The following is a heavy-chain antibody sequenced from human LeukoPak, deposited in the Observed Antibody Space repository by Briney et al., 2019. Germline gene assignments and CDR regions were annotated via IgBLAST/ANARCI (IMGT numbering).Heavy chain of an antibody. CDR1: GFTFDDYA. Sequence: GGSLRLSCAASGFTFDDYAMHWVRQVPGKGLEWVSLISGDGGSTYYADSVKGRFTISRDNAKNSLYLQMNSLRAEDTAVYYCARVATMVRVPLDALDIWGQGTMVSVSS. J-gene: IGHJ3*02. V-gene: IGHV3-43*02. CDR2: ISGDGGST. D-gene: IGHD3-10*01. CDR3: ARVATMVRVPLDALDI.